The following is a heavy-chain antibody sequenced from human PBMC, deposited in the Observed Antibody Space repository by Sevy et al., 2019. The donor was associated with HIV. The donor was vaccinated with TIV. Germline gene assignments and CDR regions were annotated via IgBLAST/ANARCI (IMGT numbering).Heavy chain of an antibody. V-gene: IGHV4-38-2*02. CDR1: GFSISSGYF. D-gene: IGHD3-16*02. CDR2: IYLTGTT. J-gene: IGHJ4*02. Sequence: SETLSLTCSVSGFSISSGYFWGWVRQPPGKGLEWIGSIYLTGTTYYNPSLKRRVTISVDTSKNLISLRLSSVTAADTAVYYCARVLLRLGELSSMDSWGQGTPVTVSS. CDR3: ARVLLRLGELSSMDS.